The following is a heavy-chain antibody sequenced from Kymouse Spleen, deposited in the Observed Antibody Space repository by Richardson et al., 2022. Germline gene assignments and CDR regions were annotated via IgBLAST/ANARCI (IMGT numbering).Heavy chain of an antibody. D-gene: IGHD7-27*02. V-gene: IGHV4-34*01. CDR2: INHSGST. CDR3: ARGSSGDFDY. CDR1: GGSFSGYY. J-gene: IGHJ4*02. Sequence: QVQLQQWGAGLLKPSETLSLTCAVYGGSFSGYYWSWIRQPPGKGLEWIGEINHSGSTNYNPSLKSRVTISVDTSKNQFSLKLSSVTAADTAVYYCARGSSGDFDYWGQGTLVTVSS.